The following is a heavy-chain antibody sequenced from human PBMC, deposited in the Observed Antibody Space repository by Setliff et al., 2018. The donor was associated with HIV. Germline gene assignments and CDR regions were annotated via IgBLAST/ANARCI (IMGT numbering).Heavy chain of an antibody. CDR3: AREYYDFWSGYSDAFHI. CDR2: ISGYNANT. Sequence: ASVKVSCKASGYRFISYGISWVRQAPGQGLEWMGWISGYNANTKYAQKFQGRVTMTTDTSTSTAYMELRSLRSDDTAVYYCAREYYDFWSGYSDAFHIWGQGTMVTVSS. J-gene: IGHJ3*02. V-gene: IGHV1-18*01. CDR1: GYRFISYG. D-gene: IGHD3-3*01.